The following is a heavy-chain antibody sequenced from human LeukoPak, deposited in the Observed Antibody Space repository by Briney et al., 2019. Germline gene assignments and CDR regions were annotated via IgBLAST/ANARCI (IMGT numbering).Heavy chain of an antibody. CDR2: ISSSSSTI. CDR1: GFTFSSYS. Sequence: GGSLRLSCAAPGFTFSSYSMNWVRQAPGKGLEWVSYISSSSSTIYYADSVKGRFTISRDNAKNSLYLQTNSLRAEDTAVYYCARDRSSGYLRFQHWGQGTLVTVSS. V-gene: IGHV3-48*01. CDR3: ARDRSSGYLRFQH. J-gene: IGHJ1*01. D-gene: IGHD3-22*01.